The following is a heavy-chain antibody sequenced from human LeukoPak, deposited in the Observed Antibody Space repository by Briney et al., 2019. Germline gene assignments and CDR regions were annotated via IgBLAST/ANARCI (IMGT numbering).Heavy chain of an antibody. D-gene: IGHD3-22*01. V-gene: IGHV4-59*01. J-gene: IGHJ4*02. Sequence: SETLSLTCTVSGGSISSYYWSWIRQPPGKGLEWIGYIYYSGSTNYNPSLKSRVTISVDTSKNQFSLKLSSVTAADTAVYYCARSRGRYDCSGYRVYYFDYWGQGTLVTVSS. CDR2: IYYSGST. CDR3: ARSRGRYDCSGYRVYYFDY. CDR1: GGSISSYY.